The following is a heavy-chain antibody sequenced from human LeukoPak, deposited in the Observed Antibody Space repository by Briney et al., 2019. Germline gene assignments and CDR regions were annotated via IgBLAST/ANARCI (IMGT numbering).Heavy chain of an antibody. Sequence: GASVKVSCKASGYTFTSYYIHWVRQAPGQGLEWMGIINPIGGTTGYAQKFQGRVTMTRDTSTSTVYMELSSLRSEDTAVYYCAGQQGLQNLNFDYWGQGTLVTVSS. D-gene: IGHD4-11*01. CDR1: GYTFTSYY. CDR3: AGQQGLQNLNFDY. V-gene: IGHV1-46*01. J-gene: IGHJ4*02. CDR2: INPIGGTT.